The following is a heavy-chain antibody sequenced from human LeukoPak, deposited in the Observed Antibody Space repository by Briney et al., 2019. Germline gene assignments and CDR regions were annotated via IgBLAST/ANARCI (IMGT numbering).Heavy chain of an antibody. CDR3: ARVGCSSTSCCDY. J-gene: IGHJ4*02. V-gene: IGHV4-4*02. D-gene: IGHD2-2*01. CDR1: GGSISSSNW. CDR2: IYHSGST. Sequence: SGTLSLTCAVSGGSISSSNWWSWVRQPPGKGLEWIGEIYHSGSTNYNPSLKSRVTISVDKSKNQFSLELSSVTAADTAVYYCARVGCSSTSCCDYWGQGTLVTVSS.